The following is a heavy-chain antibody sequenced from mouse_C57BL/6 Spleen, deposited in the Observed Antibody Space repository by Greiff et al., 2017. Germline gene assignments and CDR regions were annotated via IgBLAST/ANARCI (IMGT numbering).Heavy chain of an antibody. Sequence: VQLQQSGAELVTPGASVQLSCTASGFNIKDYYMHWVKQRTEQGLEWIGRIAPEDGETKSAPKFQVKATITADTSSNTAYLQRSSLTSEDTAVYYCARNDYALYFDVWGTGTTVTVSS. D-gene: IGHD2-4*01. CDR1: GFNIKDYY. V-gene: IGHV14-2*01. CDR2: IAPEDGET. CDR3: ARNDYALYFDV. J-gene: IGHJ1*03.